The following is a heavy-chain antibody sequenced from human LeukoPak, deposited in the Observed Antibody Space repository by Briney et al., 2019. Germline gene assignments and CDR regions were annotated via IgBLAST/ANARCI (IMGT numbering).Heavy chain of an antibody. CDR1: GFTFSTYS. CDR3: AKDRGIISDY. D-gene: IGHD3-10*01. V-gene: IGHV3-23*01. Sequence: GGSLRLSCAASGFTFSTYSMNWVRQAPGKGLEWVSAISGSGGSTYYADSVKGRFTISRDNPKNTLYLQMNSLRVEDTAVYYCAKDRGIISDYWGQGTLVTVSS. CDR2: ISGSGGST. J-gene: IGHJ4*02.